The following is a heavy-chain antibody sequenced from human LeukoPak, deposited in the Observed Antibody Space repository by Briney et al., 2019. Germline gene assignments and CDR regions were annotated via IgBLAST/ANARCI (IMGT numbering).Heavy chain of an antibody. Sequence: ASVKVSCKVSGYTLTELSMHWVRQAPGKGLEWMGGFDPEDGETIYAQKFQGRVTMTEDTSTDTAYMELSSLRSEDTAVYYCATIPVHYYGSGRYYTVFDYWGQGTLVTVSS. CDR1: GYTLTELS. D-gene: IGHD3-10*01. CDR2: FDPEDGET. CDR3: ATIPVHYYGSGRYYTVFDY. V-gene: IGHV1-24*01. J-gene: IGHJ4*02.